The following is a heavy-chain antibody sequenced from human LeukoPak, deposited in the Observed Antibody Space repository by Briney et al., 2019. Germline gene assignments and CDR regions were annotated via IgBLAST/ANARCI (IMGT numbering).Heavy chain of an antibody. CDR2: ISSSSSNI. J-gene: IGHJ6*02. CDR1: GFTFSSYS. CDR3: AREEVTAIQIYSHYYGMDV. Sequence: GGSLRLSCAASGFTFSSYSMNWVRQAPGKGLEWVSSISSSSSNIYYADSVKGRFTISRDNAKNSLYLQMNSLRAEDTAVYYCAREEVTAIQIYSHYYGMDVWGQGTTVTVSS. D-gene: IGHD2-21*02. V-gene: IGHV3-21*01.